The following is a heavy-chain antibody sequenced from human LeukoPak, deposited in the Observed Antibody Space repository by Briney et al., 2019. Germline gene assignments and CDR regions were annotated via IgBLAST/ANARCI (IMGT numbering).Heavy chain of an antibody. D-gene: IGHD3-16*01. Sequence: GGSLRLSCAGSGFTFSHYYMPWVRQAPGKGLEYVSAISYNGDETYYGKSVKGRFTISRDNSKKTLYLQMGSLRAEDTAVYYCARDPSVGGFSGSVLDFWGQGTLVTVSS. CDR1: GFTFSHYY. J-gene: IGHJ4*02. V-gene: IGHV3-64*01. CDR3: ARDPSVGGFSGSVLDF. CDR2: ISYNGDET.